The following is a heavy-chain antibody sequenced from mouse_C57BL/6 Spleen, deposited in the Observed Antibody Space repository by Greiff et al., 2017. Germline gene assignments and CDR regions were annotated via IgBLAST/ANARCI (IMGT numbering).Heavy chain of an antibody. J-gene: IGHJ3*01. V-gene: IGHV1-53*01. CDR2: INPSNGGI. CDR1: GYTFTSYW. CDR3: ASLYGRAFAD. Sequence: QVQLQQPGTELVKPGASVKLSCKASGYTFTSYWMHWVQQRPGQGLEWIGNINPSNGGINYNEKFKSKAKLTVDKSSSTAYMQLSGLTSEDSAVDYCASLYGRAFADWGQGTRVTVAA. D-gene: IGHD1-1*01.